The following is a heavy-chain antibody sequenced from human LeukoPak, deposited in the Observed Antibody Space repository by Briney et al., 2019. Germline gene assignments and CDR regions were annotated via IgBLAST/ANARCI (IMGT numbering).Heavy chain of an antibody. CDR3: ALPYDYVWGSYRTNWFDP. D-gene: IGHD3-16*02. CDR2: IIPILGIA. V-gene: IGHV1-69*04. CDR1: GGTFSSYA. Sequence: ASVKVSCKASGGTFSSYAISWVRQAPGQGLEWMGRIIPILGIANYAQKFQGRVTITADKSTSTAYMELSSLRSEDTAVYYCALPYDYVWGSYRTNWFDPWGQGTLVTVSS. J-gene: IGHJ5*02.